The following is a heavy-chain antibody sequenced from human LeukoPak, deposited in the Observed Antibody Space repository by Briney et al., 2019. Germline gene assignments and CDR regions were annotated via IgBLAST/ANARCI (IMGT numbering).Heavy chain of an antibody. J-gene: IGHJ4*02. CDR1: GFTFRSYW. CDR2: IDNDGSLT. CDR3: VRDNPGVGIDQ. D-gene: IGHD3-3*01. Sequence: GGSLRLSCAVSGFTFRSYWTHWVRQVPGEWRGWFSQIDNDGSLTNYADSVKGRLTISRDNAKNTVYLQMSGLRVDDTAVYFCVRDNPGVGIDQWGQGTQVTLSS. V-gene: IGHV3-74*01.